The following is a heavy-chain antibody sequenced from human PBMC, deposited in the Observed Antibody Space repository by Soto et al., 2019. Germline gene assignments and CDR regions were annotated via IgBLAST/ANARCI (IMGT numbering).Heavy chain of an antibody. D-gene: IGHD5-18*01. CDR3: ARDLRHAYTAIAPEYYGMAV. J-gene: IGHJ6*02. CDR2: ISSSGSTI. Sequence: EVQLVESGGGLVQPGGSLRLSCAASGFTFSSYEMNWVRQAPGKGLEWVSYISSSGSTIYYADSVKGRFTISRDNAKNSLYLQMNSLRAEDTAVYYCARDLRHAYTAIAPEYYGMAVWGQGTTVTVSS. CDR1: GFTFSSYE. V-gene: IGHV3-48*03.